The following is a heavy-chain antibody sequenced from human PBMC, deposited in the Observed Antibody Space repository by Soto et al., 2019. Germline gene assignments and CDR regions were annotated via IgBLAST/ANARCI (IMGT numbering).Heavy chain of an antibody. V-gene: IGHV1-46*01. D-gene: IGHD5-12*01. CDR3: ARWGGQDSYYYYYGMDV. J-gene: IGHJ6*02. CDR2: INPSGGST. Sequence: ASVKVSCKASGCTFTSYYMHWVRQAPGQGLEWMGIINPSGGSTSYAQKFQGRVTMTRDTSTSTVYMELSSLRSEDTAVYYCARWGGQDSYYYYYGMDVWGQGTTVTVSS. CDR1: GCTFTSYY.